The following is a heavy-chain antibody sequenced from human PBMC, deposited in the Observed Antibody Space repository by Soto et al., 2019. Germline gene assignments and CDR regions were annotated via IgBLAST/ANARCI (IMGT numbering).Heavy chain of an antibody. J-gene: IGHJ5*02. CDR2: IHPNSGGT. CDR3: ARDLDWRSGGYGRGA. CDR1: GYTLTGYY. V-gene: IGHV1-2*02. D-gene: IGHD1-26*01. Sequence: QVQLVQSGAEVKKPRASVKVSCKASGYTLTGYYMHRERQAPGQGLEWIGWIHPNSGGTNYAQKFQGRVTRTRDTSISTAYMELSRLRSDKTAVYYWARDLDWRSGGYGRGAWGQGTLVTVSS.